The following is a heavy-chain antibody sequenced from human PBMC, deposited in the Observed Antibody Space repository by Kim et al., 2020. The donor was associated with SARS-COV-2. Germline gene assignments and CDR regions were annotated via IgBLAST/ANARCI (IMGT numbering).Heavy chain of an antibody. D-gene: IGHD3-9*01. CDR2: INPSGGST. V-gene: IGHV1-46*01. J-gene: IGHJ4*02. CDR3: AREGYSYDILTGYYKGFDY. Sequence: ASVKVSCKASGYTFTSYYMHWVRQAPGQGLEWMGIINPSGGSTSYAQKFQGRVTMTRDTSTSTVYMELSSLRSEDTAVYYCAREGYSYDILTGYYKGFDYWGQGTLVTVSS. CDR1: GYTFTSYY.